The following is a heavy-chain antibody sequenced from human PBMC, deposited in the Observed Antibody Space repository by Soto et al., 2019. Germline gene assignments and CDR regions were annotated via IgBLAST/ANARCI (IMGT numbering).Heavy chain of an antibody. V-gene: IGHV4-4*02. CDR3: ARGDRVTILVSPDIGTDV. CDR2: IYHSGST. Sequence: SETLSLTCAVSGGSIGSSNWWSGVRQPPGKGLEWIGEIYHSGSTNYNPSLKSRVTISVDKSKNQFSLKLSSVTAADTAVYYCARGDRVTILVSPDIGTDVLRHATTVTV. CDR1: GGSIGSSNW. J-gene: IGHJ6*02. D-gene: IGHD1-26*01.